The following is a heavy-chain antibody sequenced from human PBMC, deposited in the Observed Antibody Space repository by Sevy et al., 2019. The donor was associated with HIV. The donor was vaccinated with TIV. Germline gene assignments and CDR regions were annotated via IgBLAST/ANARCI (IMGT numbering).Heavy chain of an antibody. J-gene: IGHJ6*02. D-gene: IGHD3-3*01. CDR3: ARDHPRGITIFGVVIPTDYYGMDV. Sequence: GGSLRLSCAASGFTFSSYEMNWVRQAPGKGLEWVSYISSSGSTIYYADPVKGRYTIASDNAKNSLYLQMNSLRAEDTAVYYCARDHPRGITIFGVVIPTDYYGMDVWGQGTTVTVSS. V-gene: IGHV3-48*03. CDR1: GFTFSSYE. CDR2: ISSSGSTI.